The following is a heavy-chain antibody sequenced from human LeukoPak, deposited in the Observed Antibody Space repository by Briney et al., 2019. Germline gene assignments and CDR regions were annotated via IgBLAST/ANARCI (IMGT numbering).Heavy chain of an antibody. V-gene: IGHV3-11*01. CDR3: TNHRRPYYYGMDV. D-gene: IGHD1-1*01. J-gene: IGHJ6*02. CDR2: ISSSGSTI. Sequence: GGSLRLSCAASGFTFSDYYMSWIRQAPGKGLEWVSYISSSGSTIYYADSVRGRFTISRDNAKNSPYLQMNSLRAEDTAVYYCTNHRRPYYYGMDVWGQGTTVTVSS. CDR1: GFTFSDYY.